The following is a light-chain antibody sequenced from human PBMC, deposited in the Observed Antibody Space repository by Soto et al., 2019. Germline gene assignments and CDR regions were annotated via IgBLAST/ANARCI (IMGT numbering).Light chain of an antibody. CDR2: ETS. CDR1: QNVRSY. CDR3: QQTFSTPRT. Sequence: DTQITQYPSSLSASVGDRVTITCRASQNVRSYLNWYQQKPGKAPKLLIYETSTLQSGVPSRFNGDGYGTDFTLTISSLHPEDFATYYCQQTFSTPRTFGQVTKVDIK. V-gene: IGKV1-39*01. J-gene: IGKJ1*01.